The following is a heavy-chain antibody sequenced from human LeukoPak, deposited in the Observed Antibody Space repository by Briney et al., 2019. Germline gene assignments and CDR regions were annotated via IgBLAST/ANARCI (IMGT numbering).Heavy chain of an antibody. CDR1: GYTFTGYY. CDR3: ARGDYYDSGSSYYYFMDV. CDR2: INPNSGGT. D-gene: IGHD3-10*01. Sequence: ASVKVSCKASGYTFTGYYMHWVRQAPGQGLEWMGWINPNSGGTNYAQKFQGRVTMTRDTSISTAYMGLSSLRSDDTAVFYCARGDYYDSGSSYYYFMDVWGKGTTVTVSS. J-gene: IGHJ6*03. V-gene: IGHV1-2*02.